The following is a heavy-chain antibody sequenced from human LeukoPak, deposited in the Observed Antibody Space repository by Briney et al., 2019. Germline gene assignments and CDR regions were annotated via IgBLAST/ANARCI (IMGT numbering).Heavy chain of an antibody. D-gene: IGHD2-15*01. J-gene: IGHJ4*02. CDR2: ISDSGRST. CDR1: GITLSNYG. CDR3: AKRGVVIRVILVGFHKEAYYFDS. V-gene: IGHV3-23*01. Sequence: PGGSLRLSCVVSGITLSNYGMSWVRQAPGKGLEWVAGISDSGRSTNYANSVKGRFTISRDNPKNTLYLKMNSLRAEDTAMYFCAKRGVVIRVILVGFHKEAYYFDSWGQGALVTVSS.